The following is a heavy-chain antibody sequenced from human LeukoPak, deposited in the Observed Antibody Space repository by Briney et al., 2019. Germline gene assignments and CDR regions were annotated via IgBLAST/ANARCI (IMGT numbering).Heavy chain of an antibody. V-gene: IGHV4-39*07. J-gene: IGHJ4*02. Sequence: SETLSLTCSVSGGSITKNGYYWGWIRQSPETGLEWIGSMHYSGSTYYNPSLNSRVTISVDTSKSQFSLKLTSVTAADTAVYYCCGSGWFAGPFGYWGQGALVTVSS. CDR1: GGSITKNGYY. D-gene: IGHD6-19*01. CDR2: MHYSGST. CDR3: CGSGWFAGPFGY.